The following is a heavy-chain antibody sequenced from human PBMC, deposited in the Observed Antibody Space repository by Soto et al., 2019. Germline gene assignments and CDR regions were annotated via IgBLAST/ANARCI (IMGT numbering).Heavy chain of an antibody. Sequence: SETLSLTCTVSGGSISSYYWSWIRQPPGKGLEWIGYIYYSGSTNYNPSLKSRVTISVDTSKNQFSLKLSSVTAADTAVYYCARDKGFPSEGVGAGYFDYWGQGTLVTVSS. V-gene: IGHV4-59*01. J-gene: IGHJ4*02. CDR2: IYYSGST. CDR1: GGSISSYY. D-gene: IGHD1-26*01. CDR3: ARDKGFPSEGVGAGYFDY.